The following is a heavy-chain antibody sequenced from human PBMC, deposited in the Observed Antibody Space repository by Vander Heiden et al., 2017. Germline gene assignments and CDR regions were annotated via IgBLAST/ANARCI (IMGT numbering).Heavy chain of an antibody. V-gene: IGHV3-33*01. CDR1: GFTFSRYG. Sequence: QVQLVESGGGVVQPGRSLRLSCVASGFTFSRYGMHWVRQAPGKGLEWVAVIWYDETNKYYADSVKGRFTISRDNSKNTLYLQMNSLGAEDTAVYYCARQLGIIDGVEFWGQGTLVTVST. CDR2: IWYDETNK. J-gene: IGHJ4*02. D-gene: IGHD7-27*01. CDR3: ARQLGIIDGVEF.